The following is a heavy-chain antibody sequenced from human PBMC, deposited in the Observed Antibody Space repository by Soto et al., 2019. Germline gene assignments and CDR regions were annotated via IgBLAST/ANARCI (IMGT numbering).Heavy chain of an antibody. CDR1: GFTFSSYS. V-gene: IGHV3-48*01. D-gene: IGHD5-12*01. J-gene: IGHJ4*02. CDR3: ARGYSGYEKPWSNDYGDHAFDY. CDR2: ISSSGSTT. Sequence: GGSLRLSCAASGFTFSSYSMNWVRQAPGKGLEWVSSISSSGSTTYYPGSVKGRFTISRENAKNSLYLQMNSLRAGDTAVYYCARGYSGYEKPWSNDYGDHAFDYWGQGTLVTVSS.